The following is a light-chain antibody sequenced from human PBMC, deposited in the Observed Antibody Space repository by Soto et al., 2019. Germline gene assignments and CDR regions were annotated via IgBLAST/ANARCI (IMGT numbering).Light chain of an antibody. V-gene: IGKV3-15*01. CDR2: STS. J-gene: IGKJ1*01. CDR3: QQYSIWPPA. Sequence: EIVMTQSPATLSVSPGERATLSCRASQSVSNDLAGYQQNPGQAPRLLIYSTSTRATGVPARFSGSGSGTEFNLTISSLQSEDFVVYDCQQYSIWPPAFGQGTKVEIK. CDR1: QSVSND.